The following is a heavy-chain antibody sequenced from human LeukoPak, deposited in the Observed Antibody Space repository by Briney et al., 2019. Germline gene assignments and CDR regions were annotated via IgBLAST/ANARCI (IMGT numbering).Heavy chain of an antibody. V-gene: IGHV3-9*01. J-gene: IGHJ4*02. Sequence: GGSLRLSCAASGFTFSSYAMHWVRQAPGKGLEWVSGISWNSGSIGYADSVKGRFTISRDNAKNSLYLQMNSLRAEDTALYYCAKDTDYWGQGTLVTVSS. CDR3: AKDTDY. CDR1: GFTFSSYA. CDR2: ISWNSGSI.